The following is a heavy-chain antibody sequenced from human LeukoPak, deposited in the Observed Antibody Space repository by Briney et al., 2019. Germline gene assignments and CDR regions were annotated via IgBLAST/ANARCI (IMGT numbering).Heavy chain of an antibody. CDR1: GYTFTGYY. J-gene: IGHJ6*02. V-gene: IGHV1-2*02. CDR3: VEDRYYYYGMDV. CDR2: INPNSGGT. Sequence: EASVKVSCKASGYTFTGYYMRWVRQAPGQGLEWMGWINPNSGGTNYAQKFQGRVTMTRDTSISTAYMELSRLRSDDTAVYYRVEDRYYYYGMDVWGQGTTVTVSS.